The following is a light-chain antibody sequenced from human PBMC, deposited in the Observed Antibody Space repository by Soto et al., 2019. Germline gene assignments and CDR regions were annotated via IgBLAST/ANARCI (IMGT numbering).Light chain of an antibody. CDR2: EVS. J-gene: IGLJ2*01. Sequence: QSALTQPPSASGSPGQSVTISCTGTSSDVGGYNYVSWYQQHPGKAPKLMISEVSKRPSGVPDRFSGSMSGNTASLTVSGLQDEDEADYYCSSFAGNNNLVFGGGTKLTVL. V-gene: IGLV2-8*01. CDR1: SSDVGGYNY. CDR3: SSFAGNNNLV.